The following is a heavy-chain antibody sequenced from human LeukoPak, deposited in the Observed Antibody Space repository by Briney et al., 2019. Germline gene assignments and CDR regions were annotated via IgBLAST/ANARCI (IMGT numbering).Heavy chain of an antibody. CDR1: GFTFSSYA. D-gene: IGHD1-26*01. J-gene: IGHJ3*02. V-gene: IGHV3-30-3*01. CDR3: ARGTWSGSLIPNAFDI. Sequence: PGRSLRLSCAASGFTFSSYAMHWVRQAPGKGLEWVAVISYDGSNKYYADSVKGRFTISRDNSKNTLYLQMNSLRAEDTAVYYCARGTWSGSLIPNAFDIWGQGTMVTVSS. CDR2: ISYDGSNK.